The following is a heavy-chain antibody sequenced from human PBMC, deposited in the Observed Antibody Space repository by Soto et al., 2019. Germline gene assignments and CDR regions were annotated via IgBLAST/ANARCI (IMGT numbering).Heavy chain of an antibody. V-gene: IGHV1-18*01. D-gene: IGHD3-3*01. CDR2: ISAYNGNT. CDR3: ARATYYDFWSGYYSAYSPDFDY. Sequence: QVQLVQSGAEVKKPGASVKVSCKASGYTFTSYGISWVRQAPGQGLEWMGWISAYNGNTNYAQKLQGRVTMTTDTSTSTDYMELRSLRSDDTAVYYCARATYYDFWSGYYSAYSPDFDYWGQGTLVTVSS. J-gene: IGHJ4*02. CDR1: GYTFTSYG.